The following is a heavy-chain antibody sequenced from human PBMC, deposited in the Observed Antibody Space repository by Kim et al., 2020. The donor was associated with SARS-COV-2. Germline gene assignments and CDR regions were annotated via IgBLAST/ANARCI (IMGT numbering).Heavy chain of an antibody. V-gene: IGHV3-23*01. D-gene: IGHD2-21*02. CDR3: ATQYCDHACYIADFDY. Sequence: GGSLRLSCAASGFTFINYAMSWVRQAPGKGLEWVSAVSFSGGNTYYADSVKGRFTISRDNSRNMLYLQMNSLSAEDTAIYYCATQYCDHACYIADFDYWGQGTLVTVSS. CDR2: VSFSGGNT. CDR1: GFTFINYA. J-gene: IGHJ4*02.